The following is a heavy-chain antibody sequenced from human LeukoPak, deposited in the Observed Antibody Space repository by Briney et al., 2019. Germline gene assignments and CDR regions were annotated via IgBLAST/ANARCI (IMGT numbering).Heavy chain of an antibody. Sequence: SETLSLTCTVSGGSISSYYWSWFRQPPGKGLEWIGYIYYSGSTNYNPSLKSRVTISVDTSKNQFSLKLSSVTAADTAVYYCARMLGDPTINWFDPWGQGTLVTVSS. CDR1: GGSISSYY. CDR3: ARMLGDPTINWFDP. V-gene: IGHV4-59*01. CDR2: IYYSGST. D-gene: IGHD1-26*01. J-gene: IGHJ5*02.